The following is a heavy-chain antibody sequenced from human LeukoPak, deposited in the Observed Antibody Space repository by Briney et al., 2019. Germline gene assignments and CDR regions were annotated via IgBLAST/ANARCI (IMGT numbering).Heavy chain of an antibody. D-gene: IGHD2-15*01. CDR1: GFTFTSSA. Sequence: SVKVSCKASGFTFTSSAMQWVRQARGQRLEWIGWIVVGSGNTNYAQKFQERVTITRDMSTSTAYMELSSLRSEDTAVYYCARVAVVAEIRNYYYMDVRGKGTTVTVSS. V-gene: IGHV1-58*02. J-gene: IGHJ6*03. CDR3: ARVAVVAEIRNYYYMDV. CDR2: IVVGSGNT.